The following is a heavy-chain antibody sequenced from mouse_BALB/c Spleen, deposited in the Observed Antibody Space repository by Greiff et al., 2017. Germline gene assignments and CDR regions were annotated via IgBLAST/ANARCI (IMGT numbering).Heavy chain of an antibody. CDR2: IWGDGST. Sequence: VQLVESGPGLVAPSQCLSITCTVSGFSLTGYGVNWVRQPPGKGLEWLGMIWGDGSTDYNSALKSRLSISKDNSKSQVFLKMNSLQTDDTARYYCARDLDSSGRVHIFDYWGQGTLVTVSA. CDR1: GFSLTGYG. V-gene: IGHV2-6-7*01. J-gene: IGHJ3*01. CDR3: ARDLDSSGRVHIFDY. D-gene: IGHD3-2*01.